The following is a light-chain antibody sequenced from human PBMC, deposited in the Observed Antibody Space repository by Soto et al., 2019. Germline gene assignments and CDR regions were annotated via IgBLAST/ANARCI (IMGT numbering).Light chain of an antibody. Sequence: DIQMTQSPSTLSASVGDRVTITCRASQSISSWLAWYQQKPGKAPKLLIYKASALESGVPSRFSGSGSGTDFTLTISSLQPDDFATYYCQQRSNWPQTFGQGTKVDIK. CDR1: QSISSW. CDR2: KAS. J-gene: IGKJ1*01. CDR3: QQRSNWPQT. V-gene: IGKV1-5*03.